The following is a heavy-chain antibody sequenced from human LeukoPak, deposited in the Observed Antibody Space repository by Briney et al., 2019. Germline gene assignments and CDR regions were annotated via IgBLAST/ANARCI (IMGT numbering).Heavy chain of an antibody. CDR2: FDPDYDKT. J-gene: IGHJ4*02. CDR1: GYRFHELS. V-gene: IGHV1-24*01. Sequence: GASETVSRRLTGYRFHELSLHWVRPAPGQGLEWMDGFDPDYDKTIYAQNFKGRVTMTVDASTDTAYMELSCLRAEDTAVYYCATDVRRERGTKMFDYWGQGALVTVAS. D-gene: IGHD5-24*01. CDR3: ATDVRRERGTKMFDY.